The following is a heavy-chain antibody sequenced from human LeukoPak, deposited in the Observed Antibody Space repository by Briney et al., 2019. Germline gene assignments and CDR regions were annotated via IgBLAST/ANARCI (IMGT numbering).Heavy chain of an antibody. J-gene: IGHJ4*02. CDR2: ISWNSGSI. CDR3: AKDMVVAGNGYYFDY. Sequence: GRSLRLSCAASGFTFDDYAMHWVRQAPGKGLEWASGISWNSGSIGYADSVKGRFTISRDNAKNSLYLQMNSLRAEDTALYYCAKDMVVAGNGYYFDYWGQGTLVTVSS. D-gene: IGHD6-19*01. V-gene: IGHV3-9*01. CDR1: GFTFDDYA.